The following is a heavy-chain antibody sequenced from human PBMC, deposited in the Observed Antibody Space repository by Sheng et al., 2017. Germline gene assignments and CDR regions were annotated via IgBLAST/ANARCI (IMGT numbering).Heavy chain of an antibody. V-gene: IGHV3-30-3*01. CDR2: ISYDGSNK. CDR3: ARDPVTFVQGVTSYYFDY. D-gene: IGHD3-10*02. J-gene: IGHJ4*02. CDR1: GFTFSSYA. Sequence: QVQLVESGGGVVQPGRSLRLSCAASGFTFSSYAMHWVRQAPGKGLEWVAVISYDGSNKYYADSVKGRFTISRDNSKNTLYLQMNSLRAEDTAVYYCARDPVTFVQGVTSYYFDYWGQGTLVTVSS.